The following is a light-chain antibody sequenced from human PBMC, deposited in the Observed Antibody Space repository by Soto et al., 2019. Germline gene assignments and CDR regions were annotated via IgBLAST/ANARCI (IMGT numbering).Light chain of an antibody. CDR1: TNDIGSYDY. CDR2: EVP. J-gene: IGLJ3*02. CDR3: SSYQFSTTQRV. V-gene: IGLV2-14*01. Sequence: QSALTQPASVSGSPGQSGTLSCIGTTNDIGSYDYVTWFRQHPGQAPKLIIYEVPHRPSGIYTLSSGSMSGNPAYLTISGIQTEDEADYYCSSYQFSTTQRVFGGGAKPTDL.